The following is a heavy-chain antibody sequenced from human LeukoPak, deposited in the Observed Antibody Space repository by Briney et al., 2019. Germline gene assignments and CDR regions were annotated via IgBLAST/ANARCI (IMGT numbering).Heavy chain of an antibody. J-gene: IGHJ6*02. CDR2: MNPNSGNT. CDR3: ARGLHIVVVTGFYYGMDV. CDR1: GYTFTSYD. Sequence: ASVKVSCKASGYTFTSYDINWVRQATGQGLEWMGWMNPNSGNTGYAQKFQGRVTMTRNTSISTAYMELSSLRSEDTAVYYCARGLHIVVVTGFYYGMDVWGQGTTVTVSS. D-gene: IGHD2-21*02. V-gene: IGHV1-8*01.